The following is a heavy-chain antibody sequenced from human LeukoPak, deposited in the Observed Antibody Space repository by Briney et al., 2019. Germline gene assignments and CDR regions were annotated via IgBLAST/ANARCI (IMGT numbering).Heavy chain of an antibody. V-gene: IGHV3-74*01. CDR2: INSDGSST. CDR1: GFTFSSYS. CDR3: AKDSHWILFDD. Sequence: GGSLRLSCAASGFTFSSYSMNWVRQAPGKGLVWVSRINSDGSSTSYADSVKGRFTISRDNSKNTLYLQMDSLRDEDTAVYYCAKDSHWILFDDWGQGTLVTVSS. J-gene: IGHJ4*02. D-gene: IGHD2-2*03.